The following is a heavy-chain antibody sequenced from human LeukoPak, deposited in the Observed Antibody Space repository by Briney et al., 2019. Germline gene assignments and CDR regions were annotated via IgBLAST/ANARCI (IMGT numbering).Heavy chain of an antibody. CDR3: ARVYSYGYLGY. D-gene: IGHD5-18*01. V-gene: IGHV1-8*01. CDR2: MNPNSGKT. Sequence: ASVKVSCKASGYTFTSYDINWVRQATGQGLEWLGWMNPNSGKTGYTQKFKGRVTMTRNTYISTAYMELSSLRSEDTAVYYCARVYSYGYLGYWGQGTLVTVSS. CDR1: GYTFTSYD. J-gene: IGHJ4*02.